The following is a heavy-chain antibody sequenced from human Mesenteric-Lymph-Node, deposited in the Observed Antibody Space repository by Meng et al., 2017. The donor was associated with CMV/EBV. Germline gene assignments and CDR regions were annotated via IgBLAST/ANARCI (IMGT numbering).Heavy chain of an antibody. J-gene: IGHJ3*02. CDR2: ISSTGTVI. CDR1: GFTFSSYA. V-gene: IGHV3-11*01. CDR3: ARVSNIVGATNNDAFDI. Sequence: GGSLRLSCAASGFTFSSYAMSWIRQAPGKGLGWISYISSTGTVIYYADSVKGRFSISRDNARNSLYLQMNSLRAEDTAVYYCARVSNIVGATNNDAFDIWGQGTMVTVSS. D-gene: IGHD1-26*01.